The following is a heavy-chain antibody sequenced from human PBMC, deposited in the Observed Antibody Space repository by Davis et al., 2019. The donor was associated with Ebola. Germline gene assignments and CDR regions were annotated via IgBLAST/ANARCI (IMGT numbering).Heavy chain of an antibody. D-gene: IGHD6-6*01. CDR3: ARGLAARPNY. V-gene: IGHV4-34*01. CDR2: ITHSGST. CDR1: GGSFSGYH. Sequence: PSETLSLTCAVYGGSFSGYHWSWNGQPPGKGLEWIGEITHSGSTNYNPSLKSRVTISVDTSKNQFSLKLSSVTAADTAVYYCARGLAARPNYWGQGTLVTVSS. J-gene: IGHJ4*02.